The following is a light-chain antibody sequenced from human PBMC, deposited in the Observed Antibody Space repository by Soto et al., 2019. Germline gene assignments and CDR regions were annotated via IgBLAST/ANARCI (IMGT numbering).Light chain of an antibody. CDR1: QSVLHTSYNKNY. CDR3: QQSYSSPLT. V-gene: IGKV4-1*01. Sequence: DIVMTQSPDSLAVSLGERATINCKSSQSVLHTSYNKNYLAWYQQKPGHPPKVLIYWASTRESGVPDRFSGSGSEAACTLPIRDLEAEDVAVYYCQQSYSSPLTFGGGTKVEIK. CDR2: WAS. J-gene: IGKJ4*01.